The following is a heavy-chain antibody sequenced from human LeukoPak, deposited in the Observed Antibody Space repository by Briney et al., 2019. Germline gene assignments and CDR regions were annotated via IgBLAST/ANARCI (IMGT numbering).Heavy chain of an antibody. J-gene: IGHJ5*02. Sequence: GGSLRLSCVVSGFDFSGFLMSWVRQAPGKGLEWVAIMEEYGSYIFYVDSVKGRFTISRDNAKNSLYLQMNSLRAEDTAVYYCARALTTVTNNWFDPWGQGTLVTVSS. D-gene: IGHD4-11*01. CDR3: ARALTTVTNNWFDP. CDR1: GFDFSGFL. CDR2: MEEYGSYI. V-gene: IGHV3-7*04.